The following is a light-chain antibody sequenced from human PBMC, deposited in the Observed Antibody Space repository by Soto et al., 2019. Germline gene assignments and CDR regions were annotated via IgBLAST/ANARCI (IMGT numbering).Light chain of an antibody. J-gene: IGKJ1*01. V-gene: IGKV3-20*01. CDR2: GAS. CDR3: QQYGSTPVT. Sequence: EIVLTQSPGTLSLSPGERATLSCRASQSVSNNYLAWYQQKPGQAPRLLISGASNRATGIPDRFSGSGSGTDFTLAISRLEPEDFAVYYCQQYGSTPVTFGQGTKVDIK. CDR1: QSVSNNY.